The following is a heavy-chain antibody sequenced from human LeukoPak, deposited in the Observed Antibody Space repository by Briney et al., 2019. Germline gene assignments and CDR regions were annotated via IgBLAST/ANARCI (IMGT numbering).Heavy chain of an antibody. Sequence: QPGGSLRLSCAASGFIISDYWMNWGRQVPGKGLEWVANINEDGSVQDYVDSVRGRFTISRDNAKNSVYLQMNSLRVEDTAVYYCASRESSMARSHWGQGTLVTVSS. CDR1: GFIISDYW. CDR2: INEDGSVQ. J-gene: IGHJ4*02. CDR3: ASRESSMARSH. V-gene: IGHV3-7*01. D-gene: IGHD3-10*01.